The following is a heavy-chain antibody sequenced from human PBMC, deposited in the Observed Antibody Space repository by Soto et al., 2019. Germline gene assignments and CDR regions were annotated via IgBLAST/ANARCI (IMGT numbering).Heavy chain of an antibody. CDR3: ARGGEAVAGFYYTGLHV. V-gene: IGHV4-59*01. Sequence: QVQLQESGPGLVKPSETLSLTCNVSGGSISRSYWIWIRQSPGKRPEWIGYIHYTGSARYNPSLKGRVTMSVDTSKNQISLKLTSVTAADTGVYYCARGGEAVAGFYYTGLHVWGRGTTVTVSS. J-gene: IGHJ6*02. D-gene: IGHD6-19*01. CDR1: GGSISRSY. CDR2: IHYTGSA.